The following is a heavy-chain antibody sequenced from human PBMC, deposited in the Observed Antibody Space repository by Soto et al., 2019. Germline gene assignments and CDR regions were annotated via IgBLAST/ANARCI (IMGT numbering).Heavy chain of an antibody. CDR1: GFTFDDYA. D-gene: IGHD5-12*01. CDR2: ISWSSGSI. CDR3: AKDSGQKWLPQMAVFDY. J-gene: IGHJ4*02. V-gene: IGHV3-9*01. Sequence: EVQLVESGGGLVQPGRSLRLSCAASGFTFDDYAMHWVRQAPGKGLEWVSGISWSSGSIGYADSVKGRFTISRDNAKNSLYLQMNSLSAEDTALYYCAKDSGQKWLPQMAVFDYWGQGTLVTVSS.